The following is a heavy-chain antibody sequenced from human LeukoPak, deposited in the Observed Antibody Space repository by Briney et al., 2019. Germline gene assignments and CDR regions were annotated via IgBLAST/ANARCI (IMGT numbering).Heavy chain of an antibody. D-gene: IGHD6-6*01. CDR3: ARAGSSSDPVFYYYYMDV. Sequence: ASVKVSCKASGGTFSSYAISWVRQAPGQGLEWMGGIIPIFGTANYAQKFQGRVTITTDESTSTAYMELSSLRSEDTAVYYCARAGSSSDPVFYYYYMDVWGKGTTVTVSS. CDR1: GGTFSSYA. V-gene: IGHV1-69*05. CDR2: IIPIFGTA. J-gene: IGHJ6*03.